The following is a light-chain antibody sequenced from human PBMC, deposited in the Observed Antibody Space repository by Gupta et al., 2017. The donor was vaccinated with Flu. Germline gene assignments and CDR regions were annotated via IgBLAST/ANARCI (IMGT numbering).Light chain of an antibody. CDR1: QTVVKW. CDR2: QAS. CDR3: QQYNSYPWT. Sequence: DINMTQSPFNLSASVGDRVSITCRASQTVVKWLAWYQQKTGEAPKLLIFQASTLETGVPSLFTGSGSWTEFTLTITSLQPDDFATYHCQQYNSYPWTFGQGT. J-gene: IGKJ1*01. V-gene: IGKV1-5*03.